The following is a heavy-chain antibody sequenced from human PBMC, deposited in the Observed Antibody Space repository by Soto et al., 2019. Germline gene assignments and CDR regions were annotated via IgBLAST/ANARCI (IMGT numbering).Heavy chain of an antibody. Sequence: EVQLVESGGGLVQPGGSLRLSCAASGFTFSSYWMSWVRQAPGKGLEWVANIKQDGSEKYYVDSVKGRFTISRDNAKNSLYLQMNSLRAEDTAVYYCARDHNLVPNYSSSWMFYFDYWGQGTLVTVSS. CDR3: ARDHNLVPNYSSSWMFYFDY. D-gene: IGHD6-13*01. CDR1: GFTFSSYW. V-gene: IGHV3-7*03. CDR2: IKQDGSEK. J-gene: IGHJ4*02.